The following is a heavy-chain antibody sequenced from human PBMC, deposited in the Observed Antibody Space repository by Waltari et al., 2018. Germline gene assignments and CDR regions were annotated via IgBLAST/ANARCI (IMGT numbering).Heavy chain of an antibody. CDR3: ARDRGGEGFLENLLWESWFDP. CDR2: RKQEGMGM. J-gene: IGHJ5*02. V-gene: IGHV3-7*03. D-gene: IGHD3-3*01. CDR1: GFTFSRYW. Sequence: DEQLVESGGALVQPGGSLRLSCAASGFTFSRYWMSWVRQDPGKGLEWVANRKQEGMGMYYVDAVQGRCTNPRENAKNSRFLQMNSLRAEDTAVYFCARDRGGEGFLENLLWESWFDPWGQGTLVTVSS.